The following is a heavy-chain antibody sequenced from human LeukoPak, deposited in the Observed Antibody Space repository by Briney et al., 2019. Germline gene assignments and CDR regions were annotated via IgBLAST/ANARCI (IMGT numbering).Heavy chain of an antibody. V-gene: IGHV1-24*01. D-gene: IGHD4-17*01. CDR3: ATFPYHMTTVIYGEGDY. CDR2: FDPEDGET. Sequence: ASVRVSCTVSGYTLTELAINWVRQAAGKGREGRGGFDPEDGETIYAQKFQGRVTMTEDTSTDTAYMELSSLRSEDTAVYYCATFPYHMTTVIYGEGDYWGQGTLVTVSS. CDR1: GYTLTELA. J-gene: IGHJ4*02.